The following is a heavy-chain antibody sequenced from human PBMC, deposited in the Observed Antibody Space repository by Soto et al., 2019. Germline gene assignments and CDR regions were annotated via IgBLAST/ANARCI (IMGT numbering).Heavy chain of an antibody. J-gene: IGHJ2*01. V-gene: IGHV4-4*02. CDR2: IPHSGSA. CDR1: VASRNKLNG. CDR3: ARDSSSVVESTTHWYFDL. D-gene: IGHD2-15*01. Sequence: QVQLQESGPGLVKPSGPLPLPAPPPVASRNKLNGWNWSGKPPGKGRGGIGEIPHSGSAIYSPSLKSRVTISLDKSKDEFSLNLTAVTAADTAVYYCARDSSSVVESTTHWYFDLWGRGTLVTVSS.